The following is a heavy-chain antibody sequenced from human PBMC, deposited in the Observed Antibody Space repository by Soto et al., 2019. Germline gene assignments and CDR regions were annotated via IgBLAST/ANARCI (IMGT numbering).Heavy chain of an antibody. CDR1: GLTFSNVW. CDR2: IKSKSDGETA. D-gene: IGHD5-18*01. J-gene: IGHJ4*02. Sequence: EVQLVESGGGSVKPGGSLRLSCAASGLTFSNVWMTWVRQAPGKGLEWVGGIKSKSDGETADVAAPVKDRFTISRDDSKNTVFLEMNSLKSEDTALYYCAITAMINRDSSTSFDYWGRGTQVTVSS. CDR3: AITAMINRDSSTSFDY. V-gene: IGHV3-15*01.